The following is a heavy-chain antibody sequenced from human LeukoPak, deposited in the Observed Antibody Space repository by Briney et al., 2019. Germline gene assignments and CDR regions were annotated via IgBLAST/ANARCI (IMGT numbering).Heavy chain of an antibody. Sequence: ASVKVSCEASGYTFTGYYMHWLRQAPGQGLEWMGWINPNNGDTNYAQKFQGRVTMTRDTSIRTAYLEVSGLRSDDTAVYYCAKNPYEYYFDYWGQGTLVTVSS. CDR3: AKNPYEYYFDY. CDR2: INPNNGDT. D-gene: IGHD5-12*01. V-gene: IGHV1-2*02. CDR1: GYTFTGYY. J-gene: IGHJ4*02.